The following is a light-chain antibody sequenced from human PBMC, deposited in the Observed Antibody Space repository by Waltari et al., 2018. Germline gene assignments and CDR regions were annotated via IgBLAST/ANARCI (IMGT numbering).Light chain of an antibody. J-gene: IGLJ2*01. Sequence: QSALTQPASVSGSPGQSITISCTGTSSDVGGYNYVSWYQQHPGKAPKLMIYEVSNRPSGVSNRLSGSKSGNTASLTISGLQAEDEADYYCSSYTSSSTLEVGGGTKLTVL. CDR3: SSYTSSSTLE. CDR1: SSDVGGYNY. CDR2: EVS. V-gene: IGLV2-14*01.